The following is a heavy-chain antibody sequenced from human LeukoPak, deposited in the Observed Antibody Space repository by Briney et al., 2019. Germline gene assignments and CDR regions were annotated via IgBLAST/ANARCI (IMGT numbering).Heavy chain of an antibody. CDR1: GFTFGDYA. Sequence: GGSLRLSCAASGFTFGDYAMHWVRQVPGKGLEWVSGISWNSGSIDYVDSVRGRFIISRDNARNSLYLQMNSLRTEDTALYYCAKGLMHYYDATGYYWPFDYWGRGSLVTVSS. J-gene: IGHJ4*02. CDR2: ISWNSGSI. V-gene: IGHV3-9*01. D-gene: IGHD3-22*01. CDR3: AKGLMHYYDATGYYWPFDY.